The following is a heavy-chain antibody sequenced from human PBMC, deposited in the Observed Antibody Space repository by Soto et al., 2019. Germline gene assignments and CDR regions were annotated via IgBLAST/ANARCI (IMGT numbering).Heavy chain of an antibody. J-gene: IGHJ6*02. V-gene: IGHV3-7*03. CDR2: IKQDGSEK. D-gene: IGHD3-16*01. Sequence: EVQLVESGGGLVQPGGSLRLSCAASGFTFSSYWMSWVRQAPGKGLEWVANIKQDGSEKYYVDSVKGRFTISRDNAKNPRERKRNSRGAEGPAVYYWAGGGGGSLYYGMDVWGQGTTVTVSS. CDR1: GFTFSSYW. CDR3: AGGGGGSLYYGMDV.